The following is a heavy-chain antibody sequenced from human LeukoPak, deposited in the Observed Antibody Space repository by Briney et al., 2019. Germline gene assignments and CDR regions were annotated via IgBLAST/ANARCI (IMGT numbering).Heavy chain of an antibody. CDR3: VTHAWIHLWLQFDY. D-gene: IGHD5-18*01. Sequence: GGSLRLSCAASGFTFSSYAMSWVRQAPGKGLEWVSAISGSGGSTYYADSVKGRFTISRDNSKNTLYLQMNSLRAEDTAVYYCVTHAWIHLWLQFDYWGQGTLVTVSS. V-gene: IGHV3-23*01. J-gene: IGHJ4*02. CDR2: ISGSGGST. CDR1: GFTFSSYA.